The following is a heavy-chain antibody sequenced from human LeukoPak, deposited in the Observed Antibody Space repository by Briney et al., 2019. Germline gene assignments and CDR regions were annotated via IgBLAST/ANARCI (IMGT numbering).Heavy chain of an antibody. V-gene: IGHV1-18*01. Sequence: GASVKVSCKASGYTFTSYGISWVRQAPGQGLEWMGWISAYNGNTNYAQKLQGRVTMTTDTSTSTAYMELRSLRSDDTAVYYCARWEAGYYGSGSYWDQFDYWGQGTLVTVSS. CDR1: GYTFTSYG. D-gene: IGHD3-10*01. CDR2: ISAYNGNT. J-gene: IGHJ4*02. CDR3: ARWEAGYYGSGSYWDQFDY.